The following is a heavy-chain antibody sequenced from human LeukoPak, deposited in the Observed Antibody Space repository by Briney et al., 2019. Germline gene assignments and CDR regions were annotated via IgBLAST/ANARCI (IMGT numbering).Heavy chain of an antibody. CDR3: VKGGYGGYTLGIDY. V-gene: IGHV3-30*18. CDR1: GFTFSSYG. Sequence: PGRSLRLSCAASGFTFSSYGMHWVRQAPGKGLEWVAVISYDGSNKYYPDSVKGRFTISRDNSKNTLYLQMNSLRAEDTAVYYCVKGGYGGYTLGIDYWGQGTLVTVSS. CDR2: ISYDGSNK. D-gene: IGHD5-12*01. J-gene: IGHJ4*02.